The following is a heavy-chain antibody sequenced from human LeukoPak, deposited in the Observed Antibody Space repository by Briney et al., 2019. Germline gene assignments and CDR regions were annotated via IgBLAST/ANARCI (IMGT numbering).Heavy chain of an antibody. CDR3: AKALGYCSSTSCYAGADY. Sequence: GGSLRLSCAASGFTFSSYGMHWVRQAPGKGLEWVAFIRYDGSNKYYADSVKGRFTISRDNSKNTLYLQMNSLRAEDTAVYYCAKALGYCSSTSCYAGADYWGQGTLVTVSS. V-gene: IGHV3-30*02. D-gene: IGHD2-2*01. CDR1: GFTFSSYG. J-gene: IGHJ4*02. CDR2: IRYDGSNK.